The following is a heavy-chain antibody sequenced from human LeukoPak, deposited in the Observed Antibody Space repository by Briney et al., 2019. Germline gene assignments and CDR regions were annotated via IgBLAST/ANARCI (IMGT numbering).Heavy chain of an antibody. CDR1: GGTFSSYA. D-gene: IGHD3-3*01. CDR3: AYDLWSGYYTGYNWFDP. Sequence: SVKVSCKASGGTFSSYAISWVRQAPGQGLEWMGRIIPIFGTANYAQKFQGRVTITTDESTSTAYMELSSLRSEDTAVYYCAYDLWSGYYTGYNWFDPWGQGTLFTVSS. CDR2: IIPIFGTA. V-gene: IGHV1-69*05. J-gene: IGHJ5*02.